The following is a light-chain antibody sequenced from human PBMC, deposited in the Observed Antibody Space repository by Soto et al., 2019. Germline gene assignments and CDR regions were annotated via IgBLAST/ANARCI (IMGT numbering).Light chain of an antibody. J-gene: IGLJ3*02. CDR1: SSNIGAGYA. CDR2: QNN. Sequence: QSVLTQPSSVSGAPGQRVTISCTGSSSNIGAGYAVHWYQQLPRTAPNLLIYQNNNRPSGVPDRFSGSKSGTSASLAITGLQAEDEADYYCQSYDSSLSGVVFGRGTKLIVL. CDR3: QSYDSSLSGVV. V-gene: IGLV1-40*01.